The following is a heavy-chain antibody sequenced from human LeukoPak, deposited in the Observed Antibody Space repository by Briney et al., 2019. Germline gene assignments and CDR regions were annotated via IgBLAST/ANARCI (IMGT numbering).Heavy chain of an antibody. CDR1: GGSISSYY. CDR3: ARGGVLDYDILTKFDP. CDR2: IYPSGST. J-gene: IGHJ5*02. V-gene: IGHV4-4*07. Sequence: SETLSLTCTVSGGSISSYYWTWIRQPAGKGLEWIGRIYPSGSTNYNPSLKSRVTMSVDTSKNQFSLKLSSVTAADTAVYYCARGGVLDYDILTKFDPWGQGTLVTVSS. D-gene: IGHD3-9*01.